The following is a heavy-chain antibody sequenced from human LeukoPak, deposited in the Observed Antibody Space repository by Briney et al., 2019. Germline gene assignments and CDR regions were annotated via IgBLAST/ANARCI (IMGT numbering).Heavy chain of an antibody. CDR1: GGSISSGGYY. D-gene: IGHD6-19*01. V-gene: IGHV4-31*03. CDR3: ARREVQSFQWLVPSKNYGMDV. J-gene: IGHJ6*02. CDR2: IYYSGST. Sequence: PSETLSLTCTVSGGSISSGGYYWSWIRQHPGKGLEWIGYIYYSGSTYYNPSLKSRVTISVDTSKNQFSLKLSSVTAADTAVYYCARREVQSFQWLVPSKNYGMDVWGQGTTVTVSS.